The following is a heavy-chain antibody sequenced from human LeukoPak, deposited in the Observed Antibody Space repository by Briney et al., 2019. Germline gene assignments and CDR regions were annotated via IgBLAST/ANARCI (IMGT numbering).Heavy chain of an antibody. CDR3: ARDGPFDI. CDR1: GFTVNSNY. CDR2: VYTGGST. Sequence: GGSLRLSCAASGFTVNSNYMSWVRQASGKGLEWVSVVYTGGSTYYADSVKGRFTISRDNSKNTLYLQMNSLRVEDTAMYYCARDGPFDIWGQGTMVTVSS. J-gene: IGHJ3*02. V-gene: IGHV3-66*01.